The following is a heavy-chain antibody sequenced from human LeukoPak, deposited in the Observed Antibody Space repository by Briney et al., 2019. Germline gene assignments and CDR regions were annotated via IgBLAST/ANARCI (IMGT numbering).Heavy chain of an antibody. CDR2: IKGDESAK. V-gene: IGHV3-7*01. CDR3: ARDVGGNLDY. CDR1: GFTFSTYW. D-gene: IGHD1-14*01. Sequence: GGSLRLSCAASGFTFSTYWMAWVRQAPGKGLEWVANIKGDESAKHQADSVKGRFTISRDNAQNSVYLQMSSLRGEDTAVYYCARDVGGNLDYWGQGTLVTVSS. J-gene: IGHJ4*02.